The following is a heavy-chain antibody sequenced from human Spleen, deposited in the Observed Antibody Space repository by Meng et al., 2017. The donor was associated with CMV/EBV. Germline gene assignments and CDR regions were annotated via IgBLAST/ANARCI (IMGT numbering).Heavy chain of an antibody. V-gene: IGHV1-18*01. CDR3: ARGLGPSYVDRDY. D-gene: IGHD4-17*01. Sequence: NASGYTFISDGISWERQGPGQGFEWMGWISAYNGNTNDAQKLQGRVTMTTDTSTSTAYMELRSLRSDDTAVYYCARGLGPSYVDRDYWGQGTLVTVSS. J-gene: IGHJ4*02. CDR1: GYTFISDG. CDR2: ISAYNGNT.